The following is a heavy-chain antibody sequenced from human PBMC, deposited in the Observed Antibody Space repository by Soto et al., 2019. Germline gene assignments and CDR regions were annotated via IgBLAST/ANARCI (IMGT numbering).Heavy chain of an antibody. V-gene: IGHV1-69*19. CDR3: ARAVELATAPVST. Sequence: QVQLVQSGAEVRKPGSSVKVSCMASGDSFSRDAFSWVRQAPGQGLEWMGGIVPMFGSETYAEKFHERVRITADEYTSTFYLEIRSLISEDSVVYYCARAVELATAPVSTWGQGTGVIVSS. D-gene: IGHD5-18*01. CDR2: IVPMFGSE. CDR1: GDSFSRDA. J-gene: IGHJ5*02.